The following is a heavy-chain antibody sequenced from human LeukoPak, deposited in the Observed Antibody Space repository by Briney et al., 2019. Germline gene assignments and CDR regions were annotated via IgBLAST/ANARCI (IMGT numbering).Heavy chain of an antibody. V-gene: IGHV1-69*04. J-gene: IGHJ5*02. CDR1: GGTFSSYA. CDR2: IIPILGIA. D-gene: IGHD3-16*01. CDR3: ARDLGSWFDP. Sequence: SVKASCKASGGTFSSYAISWVRQAPGQGLEWMGRIIPILGIANYAQKFQGRVTITADKSTSTAYMELSSLRSEDTAVYYCARDLGSWFDPWGQGTLVTVSS.